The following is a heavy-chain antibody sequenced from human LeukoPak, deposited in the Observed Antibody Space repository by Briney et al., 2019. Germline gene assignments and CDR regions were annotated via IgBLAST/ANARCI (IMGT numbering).Heavy chain of an antibody. D-gene: IGHD3-10*01. Sequence: SETLSLTCAVSGGSISSTSYQWGWIRQPPGKGLEWIASIYYSGITYYNPSLKSRITISVDTSKNQFSLKLNSVTAADTAVFYCAANSADYNTLGSSYKVWGQGTLVTVSS. CDR2: IYYSGIT. V-gene: IGHV4-39*01. CDR1: GGSISSTSYQ. J-gene: IGHJ4*02. CDR3: AANSADYNTLGSSYKV.